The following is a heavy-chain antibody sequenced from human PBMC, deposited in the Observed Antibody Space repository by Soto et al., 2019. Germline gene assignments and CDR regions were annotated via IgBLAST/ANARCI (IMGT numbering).Heavy chain of an antibody. CDR1: GDSISTVDYF. CDR3: ARGRYCLTGRCFPNWFDS. J-gene: IGHJ5*01. Sequence: TLSLTGSVSGDSISTVDYFGAWIRQPPGQALEYIGYIYKSATTYYNPSFESRVAISLDTSKSQFSLNVTSVTAADTAVYFCARGRYCLTGRCFPNWFDSWGQGTLVTVSS. V-gene: IGHV4-30-4*01. CDR2: IYKSATT. D-gene: IGHD2-15*01.